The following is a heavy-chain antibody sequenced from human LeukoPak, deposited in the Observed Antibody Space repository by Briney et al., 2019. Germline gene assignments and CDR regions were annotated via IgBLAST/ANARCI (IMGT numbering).Heavy chain of an antibody. V-gene: IGHV3-23*01. CDR1: GFTFSSYG. Sequence: PGGTLRLSCAASGFTFSSYGMSWVRQAPGKGLEWVSAISGSGGSTYYADSVKGRFTISRDNSKNTLYLQMNSLRAEDTAVYYCAKDVEVSSSWYVYFDYWGQGTLVTVSS. D-gene: IGHD6-13*01. CDR2: ISGSGGST. J-gene: IGHJ4*02. CDR3: AKDVEVSSSWYVYFDY.